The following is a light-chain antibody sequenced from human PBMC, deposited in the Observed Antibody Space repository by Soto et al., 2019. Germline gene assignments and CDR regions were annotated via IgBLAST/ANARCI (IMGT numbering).Light chain of an antibody. Sequence: VLTQPPPASGTPRQRGTISCSGSSSSIGTHTVNWYQQLPETAPKLLIYSNNQRPSGVPDRFSGSKSGTSASLAISGLQSEDEADYYCAAWDDSRNGVLFGGGTKVTVL. CDR1: SSSIGTHT. CDR2: SNN. V-gene: IGLV1-44*01. J-gene: IGLJ2*01. CDR3: AAWDDSRNGVL.